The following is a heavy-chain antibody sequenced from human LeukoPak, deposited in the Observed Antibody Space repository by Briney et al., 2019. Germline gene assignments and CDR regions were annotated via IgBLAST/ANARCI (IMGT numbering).Heavy chain of an antibody. D-gene: IGHD3-9*01. Sequence: ASVKVSCKASGYSFTSYGISWVRQAPGQGLEWMGWISAYNGNTNYAQKFQGRVTMTTDKSTSTAYMELRSLRSDDTAVYYCARDYDILTGYPPGDYWGQGTLVTVSS. V-gene: IGHV1-18*01. CDR3: ARDYDILTGYPPGDY. CDR1: GYSFTSYG. J-gene: IGHJ4*02. CDR2: ISAYNGNT.